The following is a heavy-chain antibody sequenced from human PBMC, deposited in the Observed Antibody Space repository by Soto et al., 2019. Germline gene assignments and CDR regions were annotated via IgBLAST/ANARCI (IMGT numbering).Heavy chain of an antibody. Sequence: EVQLVESGGGLVQPGGSLRLSCAASGFTVSNNYMIWFRLPPGKGLEWVSLIYSGGTTYYADSVKGRFTISRDNSKNTLYLQMHSLRVEDTAVYYCARNGWGMATVGMWGPGTVVTVSS. CDR1: GFTVSNNY. J-gene: IGHJ4*02. D-gene: IGHD4-4*01. CDR2: IYSGGTT. CDR3: ARNGWGMATVGM. V-gene: IGHV3-53*01.